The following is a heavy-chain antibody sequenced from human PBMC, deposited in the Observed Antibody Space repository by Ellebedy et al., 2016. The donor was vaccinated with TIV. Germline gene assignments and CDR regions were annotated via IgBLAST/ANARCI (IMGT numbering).Heavy chain of an antibody. J-gene: IGHJ4*02. V-gene: IGHV3-33*07. CDR1: GFTFSTYA. CDR2: IYYDGSEQ. CDR3: AREMGRIDY. D-gene: IGHD3-16*01. Sequence: GGSLRLXCTASGFTFSTYAMYWVRLAPGKGLEWVALIYYDGSEQFYTDSVKGRFTVSRDNAKKSLYLQMNSLRAEDTAVYYCAREMGRIDYWGRGTLVTVSS.